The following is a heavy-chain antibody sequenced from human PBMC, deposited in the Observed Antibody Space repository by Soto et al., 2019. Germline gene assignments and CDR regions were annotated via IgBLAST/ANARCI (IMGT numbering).Heavy chain of an antibody. V-gene: IGHV3-23*01. D-gene: IGHD4-17*01. CDR3: SRVPNGDYIGAFDN. J-gene: IGHJ3*02. CDR2: ITGSGDYA. Sequence: EVQLLESGGVLVPPGGSLRVSCAASGFTFSIFAMTWVRQAPGKGLEWVASITGSGDYARYTDSVQGRFTISRDNSKNTLYLQMNRLRTEDTALYYCSRVPNGDYIGAFDNWGQGTMVTVSS. CDR1: GFTFSIFA.